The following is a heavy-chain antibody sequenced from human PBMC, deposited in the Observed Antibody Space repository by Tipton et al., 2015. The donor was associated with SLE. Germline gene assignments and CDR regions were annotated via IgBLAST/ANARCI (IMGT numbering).Heavy chain of an antibody. Sequence: TLSLTCPLSGGFISGSGYYWGWIRQPPGKGLEWIGNIYYSGSTYYNPSLNTRLTLSIDTSRNQFSLKLSSVTAADTAVYYCARMSSGWSVGAFDIWGQGRMVTVSS. V-gene: IGHV4-39*07. CDR1: GGFISGSGYY. CDR2: IYYSGST. CDR3: ARMSSGWSVGAFDI. J-gene: IGHJ3*02. D-gene: IGHD6-13*01.